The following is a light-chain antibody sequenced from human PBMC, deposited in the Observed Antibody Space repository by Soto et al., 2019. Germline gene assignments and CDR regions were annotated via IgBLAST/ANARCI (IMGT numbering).Light chain of an antibody. CDR1: SSDVGDYYY. CDR2: GVT. V-gene: IGLV2-14*01. CDR3: SSYTSSSTLI. Sequence: QSVLTQPASVSGSPGQSITISCSGTSSDVGDYYYVSWYQQHPRKAPKLLIYGVTDRPSGVSHRFSGYRSDSTASLTISGLQAEDEADYYCSSYTSSSTLIFGGGTKLTVL. J-gene: IGLJ2*01.